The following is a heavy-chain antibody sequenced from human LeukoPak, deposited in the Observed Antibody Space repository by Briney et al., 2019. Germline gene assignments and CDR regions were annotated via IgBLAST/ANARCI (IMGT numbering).Heavy chain of an antibody. D-gene: IGHD5-12*01. CDR3: ARCWATDFDY. J-gene: IGHJ4*02. V-gene: IGHV2-70*11. CDR2: IDWDDDK. CDR1: GFSLSTSGMC. Sequence: SGPTLVNPTQTLTLTCTFSGFSLSTSGMCVSWIRQPPGKALEWLARIDWDDDKYYSTSLKTRLTISKDTSKKRVVLTMTNMDPLDTATYYCARCWATDFDYWGQGTPVTVSS.